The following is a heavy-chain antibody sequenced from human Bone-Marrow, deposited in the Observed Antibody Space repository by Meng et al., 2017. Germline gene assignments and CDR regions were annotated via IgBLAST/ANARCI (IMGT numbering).Heavy chain of an antibody. V-gene: IGHV4-31*03. Sequence: SETLSLTCTVSGGSISSGGYYRSWIRQHPGKGLEWIGYIYYSGSTYYNPSLKSRVTISVDTSKNQFSLKLSSVTAADTAVYYCARAVTTTYFHFDYWGQGTLVTVSS. CDR1: GGSISSGGYY. CDR3: ARAVTTTYFHFDY. J-gene: IGHJ4*02. CDR2: IYYSGST. D-gene: IGHD4-17*01.